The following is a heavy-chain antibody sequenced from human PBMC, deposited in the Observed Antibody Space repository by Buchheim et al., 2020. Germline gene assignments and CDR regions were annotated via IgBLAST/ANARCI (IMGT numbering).Heavy chain of an antibody. D-gene: IGHD6-13*01. CDR3: ARGLAAALDY. CDR1: GYTFTGYY. V-gene: IGHV1-2*02. J-gene: IGHJ4*02. Sequence: QVQLVQSGAEVKKPGASVKVSCKASGYTFTGYYMHWVRQAPGQGLECMVWINPNSGGTNYAQQFQGRVTMTRDTSISTAYLELSRLRSDDTAVYYCARGLAAALDYWGQGTL. CDR2: INPNSGGT.